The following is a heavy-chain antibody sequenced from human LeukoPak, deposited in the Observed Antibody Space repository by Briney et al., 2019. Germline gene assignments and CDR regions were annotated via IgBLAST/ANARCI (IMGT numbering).Heavy chain of an antibody. Sequence: PGGSLRLSCAASEFTVSSNYMSWVRQAPGKGLEWVSVIYSDGSTYYADSVKGRFTISRDNSKNTLYLQMYSLGAEDTAVYYCARSPSYYGSAHYFDYWGQGTLVTVSS. V-gene: IGHV3-53*01. J-gene: IGHJ4*02. D-gene: IGHD3-10*01. CDR1: EFTVSSNY. CDR3: ARSPSYYGSAHYFDY. CDR2: IYSDGST.